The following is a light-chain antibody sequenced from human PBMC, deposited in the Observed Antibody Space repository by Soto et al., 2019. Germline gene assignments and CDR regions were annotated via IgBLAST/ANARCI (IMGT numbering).Light chain of an antibody. J-gene: IGKJ1*01. V-gene: IGKV3-15*01. CDR1: QSVSSN. CDR2: GAS. Sequence: EIAMTQSPPTLSVSPGERATLSCRASQSVSSNLAWYQQKPGQAPRLLIYGASTRATGIPARFSGSGSGTEFTLTISSLQSEDFAVYYCQQYNNWPRTFGQGTKVDIK. CDR3: QQYNNWPRT.